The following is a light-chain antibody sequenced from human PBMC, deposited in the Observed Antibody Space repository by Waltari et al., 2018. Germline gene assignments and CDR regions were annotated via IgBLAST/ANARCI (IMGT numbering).Light chain of an antibody. CDR2: YTS. CDR3: QKYERLPAT. V-gene: IGKV3-20*01. CDR1: QSVGRA. J-gene: IGKJ1*01. Sequence: EIVLTQSPGTLSLSPGERATLSCRASQSVGRALVWCQQKPGQAPRLLIYYTSTRAAGTPDRFSGSGFGTDFSLTISRLEPEDFAVYYCQKYERLPATFGQGTKVEIK.